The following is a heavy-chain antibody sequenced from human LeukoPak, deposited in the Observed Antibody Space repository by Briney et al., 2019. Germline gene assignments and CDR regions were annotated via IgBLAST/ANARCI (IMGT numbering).Heavy chain of an antibody. V-gene: IGHV1-2*02. Sequence: GASVKVSCKASGYTFTGYYMHWVRQAPGQGLEWMGWINPNSGGTNYAQKCQGRVTMTRDTSISTAYMELSRLRSDDTAVYYCARAAYESSGHDYWGQGTLVTVSS. CDR3: ARAAYESSGHDY. CDR2: INPNSGGT. J-gene: IGHJ4*02. D-gene: IGHD3-22*01. CDR1: GYTFTGYY.